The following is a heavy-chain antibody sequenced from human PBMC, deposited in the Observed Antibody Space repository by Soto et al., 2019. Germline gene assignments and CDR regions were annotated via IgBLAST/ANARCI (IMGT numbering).Heavy chain of an antibody. D-gene: IGHD3-22*01. CDR1: GGSISSGNYY. CDR2: IFYSGST. V-gene: IGHV4-31*11. Sequence: SETLSLTCAVSGGSISSGNYYWSWIRQHPGKGLEWIGYIFYSGSTYYNPSLKSRVTISVDTSKNQFSLKLSSVTAADTAVYYCARTSYDSSGTAADPWGQGTLVTVSS. CDR3: ARTSYDSSGTAADP. J-gene: IGHJ5*02.